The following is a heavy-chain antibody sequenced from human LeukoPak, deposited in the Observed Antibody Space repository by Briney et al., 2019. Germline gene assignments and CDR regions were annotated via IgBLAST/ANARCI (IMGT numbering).Heavy chain of an antibody. CDR3: ARDFHGAYYCGSGFLDY. D-gene: IGHD3-10*01. CDR2: IKQDGSEK. Sequence: GGTLRLSCAASGFTFSSYWMSWVRQAPGMGLEWVANIKQDGSEKYYVDSVKGRFTISRDNAKNSLYLQMNSLRAEDTAVYYCARDFHGAYYCGSGFLDYWGQGTLVTVSS. J-gene: IGHJ4*02. V-gene: IGHV3-7*01. CDR1: GFTFSSYW.